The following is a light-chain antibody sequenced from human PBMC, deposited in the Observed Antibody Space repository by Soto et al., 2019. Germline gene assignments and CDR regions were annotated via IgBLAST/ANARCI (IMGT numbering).Light chain of an antibody. CDR3: CSYAGDYTFV. Sequence: QSALIQPRSVSGSPGQSVTISCTGTSRDVGVYKYVSWYRRYPGKAPKLMIYDVITRPSGVPDRFSGSKSGNTASLTISGLQADDEADYYCCSYAGDYTFVFGTGTKLTVL. J-gene: IGLJ1*01. CDR1: SRDVGVYKY. CDR2: DVI. V-gene: IGLV2-11*01.